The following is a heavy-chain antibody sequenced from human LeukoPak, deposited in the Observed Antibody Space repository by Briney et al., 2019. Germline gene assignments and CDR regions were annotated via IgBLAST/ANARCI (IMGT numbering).Heavy chain of an antibody. V-gene: IGHV3-73*01. CDR1: GFTFSGSA. Sequence: GGSLRLSCAASGFTFSGSAIHWVRQASGKGLEWVGRIRSKAKSYATAYAASVKGRFTISRDDSKNTAYLQMNSLKTEDTAVYYCTSSYYYHTSGLEDAFDIWGQGTMVTVSS. D-gene: IGHD3-22*01. J-gene: IGHJ3*02. CDR2: IRSKAKSYAT. CDR3: TSSYYYHTSGLEDAFDI.